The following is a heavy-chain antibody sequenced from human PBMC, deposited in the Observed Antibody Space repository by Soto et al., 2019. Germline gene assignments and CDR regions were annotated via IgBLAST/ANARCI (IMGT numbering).Heavy chain of an antibody. CDR2: INSDGSST. V-gene: IGHV3-74*01. J-gene: IGHJ6*03. D-gene: IGHD2-2*01. CDR3: AGGIEDIVVVPAATSPIYGSGYYYYMDV. CDR1: GFTFSSYW. Sequence: PGGSLRLSCAASGFTFSSYWMHWVRQAPWKGLVWVSRINSDGSSTSYADSVKGRFTISRDSAKNTLYLQMNSLRAEDTAVYYCAGGIEDIVVVPAATSPIYGSGYYYYMDVWGKGTTVTVSS.